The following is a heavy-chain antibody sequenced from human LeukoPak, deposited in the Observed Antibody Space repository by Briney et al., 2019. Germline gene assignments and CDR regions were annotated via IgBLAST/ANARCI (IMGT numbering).Heavy chain of an antibody. CDR2: ISPYNGNT. V-gene: IGHV1-18*04. J-gene: IGHJ3*01. D-gene: IGHD3-16*01. Sequence: ASVKVSCKASGYSFSDNGLNWVRQAPGQGLEWMGWISPYNGNTKYVENLEGRVTMTTDASTNTAYVELRSLTSDDTAVYYCAREGLGEYMAHDAFDLWGQGTMVIVSS. CDR1: GYSFSDNG. CDR3: AREGLGEYMAHDAFDL.